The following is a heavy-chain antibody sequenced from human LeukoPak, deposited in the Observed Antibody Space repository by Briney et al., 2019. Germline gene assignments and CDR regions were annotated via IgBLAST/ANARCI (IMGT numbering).Heavy chain of an antibody. V-gene: IGHV3-30-3*01. CDR1: GSSLSGYG. Sequence: PGGSLRLSCAASGSSLSGYGMHWVRQAPGKGLEWVAVISYDGSKKYYADSVKGRFTISRDNPKNTQYLEMNSLKAEDTAVYYCARVRAAHYYDYCGQGTLVTVSS. J-gene: IGHJ4*02. D-gene: IGHD6-6*01. CDR2: ISYDGSKK. CDR3: ARVRAAHYYDY.